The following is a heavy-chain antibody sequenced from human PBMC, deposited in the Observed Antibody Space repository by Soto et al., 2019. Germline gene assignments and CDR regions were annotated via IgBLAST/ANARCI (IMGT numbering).Heavy chain of an antibody. V-gene: IGHV4-59*01. D-gene: IGHD5-12*01. CDR1: GDSISSYY. Sequence: QVQLQESGPGLVKPSETLSLTCTVSGDSISSYYWSWIRQPPGKGLEWIGYISHSGSTTYNPSPKSQVTISVDTSKNQFALKLSSVTVADTAVYFCARVGDGYNFALYYFDYWGQGTLVSVSS. CDR3: ARVGDGYNFALYYFDY. J-gene: IGHJ4*02. CDR2: ISHSGST.